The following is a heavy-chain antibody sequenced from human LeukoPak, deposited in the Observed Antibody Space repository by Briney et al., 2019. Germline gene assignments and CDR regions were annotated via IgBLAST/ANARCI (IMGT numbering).Heavy chain of an antibody. J-gene: IGHJ3*02. CDR3: ARPPITADAFDI. CDR1: GGSFSGYY. D-gene: IGHD5-24*01. CDR2: IKHSGST. Sequence: SETLSLTCAVYGGSFSGYYWSWIRQPPGKGLEWIGEIKHSGSTNYNPSLKSRVTISVDTSKNQFSLKLSPVTAADTAVYYCARPPITADAFDIWGQGTMVTVSS. V-gene: IGHV4-34*01.